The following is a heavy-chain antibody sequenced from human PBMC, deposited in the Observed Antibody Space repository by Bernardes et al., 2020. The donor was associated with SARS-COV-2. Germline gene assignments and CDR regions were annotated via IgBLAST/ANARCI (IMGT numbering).Heavy chain of an antibody. CDR2: INRDGTRT. D-gene: IGHD2-21*02. V-gene: IGHV3-74*01. CDR1: GFTVSNCW. Sequence: GGSLRLSCAASGFTVSNCWMHWVRQAPGKGLVWVSRINRDGTRTNYADSVKGRFIISRDNAKNTLYLQMNSLRAEDTAVYYCARGTCCDGDCSKTPPEVWGQGILVSVSS. CDR3: ARGTCCDGDCSKTPPEV. J-gene: IGHJ4*02.